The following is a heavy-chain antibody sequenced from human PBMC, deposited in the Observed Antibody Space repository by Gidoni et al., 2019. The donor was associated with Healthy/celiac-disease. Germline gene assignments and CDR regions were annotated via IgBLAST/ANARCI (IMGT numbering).Heavy chain of an antibody. J-gene: IGHJ4*02. CDR3: ARGGYDPFDS. CDR2: ICSSGITI. Sequence: EVQLVESGGAWVQPGGSLRRSYAASGFPFSSYEMNWVRKAPGKGREWVSYICSSGITIYYADSVKGQFTISIDNPKNSLYLQMTGLRAEDTAVYYCARGGYDPFDSWGQGTLVTVSS. CDR1: GFPFSSYE. D-gene: IGHD5-12*01. V-gene: IGHV3-48*03.